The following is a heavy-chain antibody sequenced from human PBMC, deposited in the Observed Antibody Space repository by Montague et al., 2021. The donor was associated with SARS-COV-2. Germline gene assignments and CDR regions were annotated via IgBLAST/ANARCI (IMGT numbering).Heavy chain of an antibody. CDR3: TRLSLGWITD. D-gene: IGHD3-10*01. V-gene: IGHV4-59*08. CDR2: IYFSGST. J-gene: IGHJ4*03. CDR1: GDSMTDSY. Sequence: SETLSLTCTVSGDSMTDSYWSWIRQPPGKGLEYIGYIYFSGSTNYNPSLKSRLTISVDTSKNQFSLKLSSVTAADTAVYFCTRLSLGWITDWGHGTLVTVSS.